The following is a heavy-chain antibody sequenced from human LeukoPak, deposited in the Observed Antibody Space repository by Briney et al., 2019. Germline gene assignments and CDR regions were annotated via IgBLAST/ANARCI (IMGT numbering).Heavy chain of an antibody. Sequence: GGSLRLSCAASGLTLSVHWMSWVRQAPGKGLEWAAEINEDGSEKFYVESMKGRCTISRDNAKNSVRLQMNGVRVEDTAVYYCASFHVLWGQGTLVTVSS. CDR3: ASFHVL. CDR2: INEDGSEK. CDR1: GLTLSVHW. J-gene: IGHJ4*02. V-gene: IGHV3-7*01.